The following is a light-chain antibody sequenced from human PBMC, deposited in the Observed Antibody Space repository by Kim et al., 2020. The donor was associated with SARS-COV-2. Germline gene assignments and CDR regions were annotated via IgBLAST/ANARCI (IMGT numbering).Light chain of an antibody. Sequence: ATVGDRVTITCRANQNIGTYLNWYQHKPGKAPQLLIYAASSLRSGVPSRFSGSGSGTDFTLTISSLQPDDFATYYCQQSYSTPLHSFGQGTKLEI. CDR1: QNIGTY. CDR3: QQSYSTPLHS. J-gene: IGKJ2*03. V-gene: IGKV1-39*01. CDR2: AAS.